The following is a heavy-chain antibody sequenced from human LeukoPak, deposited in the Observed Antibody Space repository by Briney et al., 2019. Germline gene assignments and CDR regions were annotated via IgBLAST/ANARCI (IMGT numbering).Heavy chain of an antibody. Sequence: GGSLRLSCAASGFTFSSYAMSWVRQAPGKGLEWVSAISGSGGSTYYADSVKGRFTISRDNSKNTLYLQMNSLRAEDTAVYYCAKDRRKDRPNPRDFDYWGQGTLVTVSS. V-gene: IGHV3-23*01. CDR2: ISGSGGST. CDR1: GFTFSSYA. CDR3: AKDRRKDRPNPRDFDY. J-gene: IGHJ4*02. D-gene: IGHD1-14*01.